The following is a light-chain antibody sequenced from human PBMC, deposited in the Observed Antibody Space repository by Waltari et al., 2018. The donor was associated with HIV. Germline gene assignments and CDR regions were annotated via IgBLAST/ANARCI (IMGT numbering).Light chain of an antibody. V-gene: IGLV2-11*01. J-gene: IGLJ2*01. CDR3: CSYASNYILI. Sequence: QSALTQPRSVSGAPGQSVTISCTGTSSDVGGYDYGSWYQQHPGKAPKVIISDVSRRPSGVPDRFSASKSGNTASLTISGLQAADEADYFCCSYASNYILIFGGGTKLTVL. CDR2: DVS. CDR1: SSDVGGYDY.